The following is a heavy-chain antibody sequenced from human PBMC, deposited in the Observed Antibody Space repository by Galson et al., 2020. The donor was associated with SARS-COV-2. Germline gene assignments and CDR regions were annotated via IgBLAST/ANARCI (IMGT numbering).Heavy chain of an antibody. V-gene: IGHV3-33*01. J-gene: IGHJ6*03. CDR2: IWYDGSNK. Sequence: GESLKISCAASGFTFSSYGMHWVRQAPGKGLEWVAVIWYDGSNKYYADSVKGRFTISRDNSKNTLYLQMNSVRAEDTAVYYCARDLIAATSWDYYMDVWGKGTTVTISS. CDR1: GFTFSSYG. CDR3: ARDLIAATSWDYYMDV. D-gene: IGHD6-13*01.